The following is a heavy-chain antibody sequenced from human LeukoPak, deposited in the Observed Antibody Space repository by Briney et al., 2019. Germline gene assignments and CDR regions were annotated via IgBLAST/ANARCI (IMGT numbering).Heavy chain of an antibody. J-gene: IGHJ4*02. D-gene: IGHD7-27*01. CDR2: INPNSGGA. CDR3: AKLTGGLTD. CDR1: GYNFTGYY. Sequence: GASVKVSCKASGYNFTGYYMHWVRQAPGRGPEWMAWINPNSGGANYAQKFQGRATMTRDTSISTAYMELSSLNSDDTAVYYCAKLTGGLTDWGQGTLVTVSS. V-gene: IGHV1-2*02.